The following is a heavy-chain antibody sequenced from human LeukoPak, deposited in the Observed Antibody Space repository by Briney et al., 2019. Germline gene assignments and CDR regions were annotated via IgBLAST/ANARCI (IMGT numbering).Heavy chain of an antibody. J-gene: IGHJ4*02. CDR3: AKGNYGDYENHGYFDY. V-gene: IGHV3-23*01. D-gene: IGHD4-17*01. Sequence: GGSLRLSCAASGFTFSSYSMNWVRQAPGKGLEWVSAISGSGGSTYYADSVKDRFTISRDNSKNTLYLQMNSLRAEDTAVYYCAKGNYGDYENHGYFDYWGQGTLVTVSS. CDR2: ISGSGGST. CDR1: GFTFSSYS.